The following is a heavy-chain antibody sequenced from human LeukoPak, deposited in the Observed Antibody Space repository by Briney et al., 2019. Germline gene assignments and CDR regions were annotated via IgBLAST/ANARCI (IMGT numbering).Heavy chain of an antibody. CDR3: ARDIVGATWSYYYYGMDV. Sequence: GGSLRLSCAASGFTFSSYSMNWVRQAPGKGLEWVSSISSSSSYIYYADSVEGRFTISRDNAKNSLYLQMNSLRAEDTAVYYCARDIVGATWSYYYYGMDVWGQGTTVTVSS. CDR1: GFTFSSYS. CDR2: ISSSSSYI. V-gene: IGHV3-21*01. J-gene: IGHJ6*02. D-gene: IGHD1-26*01.